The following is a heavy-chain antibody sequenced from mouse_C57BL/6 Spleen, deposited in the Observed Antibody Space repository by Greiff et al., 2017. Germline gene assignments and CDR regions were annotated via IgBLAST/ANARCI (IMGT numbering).Heavy chain of an antibody. CDR3: ARFSLYYYGSSNDYYAMDY. CDR1: GYTFTSYW. J-gene: IGHJ4*01. D-gene: IGHD1-1*01. V-gene: IGHV1-53*01. Sequence: QVQLKQPGTELVKPGASVKLSCKASGYTFTSYWMHWVKQRPGQGLEWIGNINPSNGGTNYNEKFKSKATLTVDKSSSTAYMQLSSLTSEDSAVYYCARFSLYYYGSSNDYYAMDYWGQGTSVTVSS. CDR2: INPSNGGT.